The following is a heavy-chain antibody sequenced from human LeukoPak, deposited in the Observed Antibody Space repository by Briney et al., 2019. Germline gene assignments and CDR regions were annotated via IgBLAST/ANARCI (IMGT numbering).Heavy chain of an antibody. CDR2: IYYSGST. CDR1: SLTCTVYY. D-gene: IGHD2/OR15-2a*01. Sequence: SLTCTVYYWGWIRQPPGKGLEWIGIIYYSGSTYYNPSLKGRVTISVDTSKNQFSLKLSSVTAADTAVYYCAGAFRARYFDLWGRGTLVTVSS. CDR3: AGAFRARYFDL. J-gene: IGHJ2*01. V-gene: IGHV4-39*01.